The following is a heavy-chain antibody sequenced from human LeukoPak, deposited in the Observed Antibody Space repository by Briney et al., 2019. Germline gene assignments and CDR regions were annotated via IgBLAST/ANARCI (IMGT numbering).Heavy chain of an antibody. CDR2: IYSGGST. V-gene: IGHV3-53*01. Sequence: GGSLRLSCAASGFTVSSNYMSWVRQAPGKGLECVSVIYSGGSTYYADSVKGRFTISRDNSKNTLYLQMSSLRAEDTAVYYCARYPSDQYYFEYWGQGTLVTVSS. J-gene: IGHJ4*02. CDR1: GFTVSSNY. CDR3: ARYPSDQYYFEY.